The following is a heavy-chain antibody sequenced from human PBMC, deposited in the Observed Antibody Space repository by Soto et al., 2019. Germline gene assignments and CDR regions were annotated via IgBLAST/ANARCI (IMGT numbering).Heavy chain of an antibody. CDR1: GYTFTGYY. CDR3: ARSSGSRYYYDSSGYYHDAFDI. V-gene: IGHV1-2*04. J-gene: IGHJ3*02. D-gene: IGHD3-22*01. Sequence: GASVTVSCKASGYTFTGYYMHWVRQAPGQGLEWKGWINPNSGGTNYAQKLQGWVTMTRDTSISTAYMELSRLRSDDTAVYYCARSSGSRYYYDSSGYYHDAFDIWGQGTMVTVSS. CDR2: INPNSGGT.